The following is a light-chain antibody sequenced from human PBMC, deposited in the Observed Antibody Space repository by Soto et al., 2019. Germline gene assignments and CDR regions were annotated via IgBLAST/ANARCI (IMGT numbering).Light chain of an antibody. Sequence: EIVLTRSPITLCLCPWEMCALSVMASQGISGSYLAWYHHKPGLAPRLLIYHASIRATGIPDRFSGSGSGTDFTLTISRLEPEDFALYYCQQYGSSPRTFGEGTKVDIK. CDR3: QQYGSSPRT. V-gene: IGKV3-20*01. CDR2: HAS. J-gene: IGKJ4*01. CDR1: QGISGSY.